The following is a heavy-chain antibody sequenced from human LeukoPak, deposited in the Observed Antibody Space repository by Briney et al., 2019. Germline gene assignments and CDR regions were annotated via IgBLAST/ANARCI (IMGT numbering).Heavy chain of an antibody. CDR3: AATPYDSSGYSDPRYFDY. D-gene: IGHD3-22*01. V-gene: IGHV4-34*01. J-gene: IGHJ4*02. CDR2: INHSGST. Sequence: PSETLSLTCAVYGGSFSGYYWSWIRQPPGKGLEWIGEINHSGSTNYNPSLKSRVTISVDTSKNRFSLKLSSVTAADTAVYYCAATPYDSSGYSDPRYFDYWGQGTLVTVSS. CDR1: GGSFSGYY.